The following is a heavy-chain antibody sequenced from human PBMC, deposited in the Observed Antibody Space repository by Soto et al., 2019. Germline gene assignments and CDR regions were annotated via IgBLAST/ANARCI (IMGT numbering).Heavy chain of an antibody. V-gene: IGHV4-30-4*01. CDR1: GASISSGDYY. D-gene: IGHD6-6*01. Sequence: QVQLQESGPGLVKPSQTLSLTCTVSGASISSGDYYWSWIRQPPGKGLEWIGYIYYSGSTYYNPSLKSRVTIAVDTSKNPSSLKLSSVTAADTAVYYCARERPDGARLDPWGQGTLVTVSS. CDR3: ARERPDGARLDP. CDR2: IYYSGST. J-gene: IGHJ5*02.